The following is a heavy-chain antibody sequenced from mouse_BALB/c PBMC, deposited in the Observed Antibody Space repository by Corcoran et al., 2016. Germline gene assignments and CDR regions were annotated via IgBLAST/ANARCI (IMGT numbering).Heavy chain of an antibody. CDR1: GYTFTSYN. J-gene: IGHJ2*01. V-gene: IGHV1-12*01. CDR2: IYPGNGDT. Sequence: QVQLQQPGAELVKPGASVKMSCKASGYTFTSYNMHWVKQTPGQGLEWIGAIYPGNGDTSYNQKFKGKATLTADKSSSTAYMQLSSLTSEDSAVYYCARNYYGSSYFDYWGQGTTLTVSS. D-gene: IGHD1-1*01. CDR3: ARNYYGSSYFDY.